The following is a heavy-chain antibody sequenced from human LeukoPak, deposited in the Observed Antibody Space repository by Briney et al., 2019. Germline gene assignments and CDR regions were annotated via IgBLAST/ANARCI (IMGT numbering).Heavy chain of an antibody. CDR2: ISYDGSNK. V-gene: IGHV3-30*18. CDR3: AKEWGAGSDAFDI. D-gene: IGHD1-26*01. J-gene: IGHJ3*02. Sequence: GGSLRLSSAASGFTFSSYGMHWVRQAPGKGLEWVAVISYDGSNKYYADSVKGRFTISRDNSKNTLYLQMNSLRAEDTAVYYCAKEWGAGSDAFDIWGQGTMVTVSS. CDR1: GFTFSSYG.